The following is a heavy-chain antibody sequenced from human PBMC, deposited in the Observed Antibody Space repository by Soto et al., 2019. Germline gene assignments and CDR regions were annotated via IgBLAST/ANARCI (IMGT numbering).Heavy chain of an antibody. CDR3: ARGGYYDILTGSLPLFDY. J-gene: IGHJ4*02. CDR2: IYYSGST. V-gene: IGHV4-59*01. Sequence: PSETLSLTCTVSGGSISSYYWSWIRQPPGKGLEWIGYIYYSGSTNYNPSLKSRVTISVDTSKYQFSLKLSSVTAADTAVYYCARGGYYDILTGSLPLFDYWGQGTLVTVSS. CDR1: GGSISSYY. D-gene: IGHD3-9*01.